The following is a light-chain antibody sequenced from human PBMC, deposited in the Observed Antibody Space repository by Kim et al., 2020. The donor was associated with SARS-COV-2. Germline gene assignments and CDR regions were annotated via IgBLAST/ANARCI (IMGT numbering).Light chain of an antibody. CDR2: AAY. J-gene: IGKJ3*01. V-gene: IGKV1-27*01. CDR1: QDISNY. Sequence: DLQTTKSPSSLSASVGDTVSITCRASQDISNYLAWYQQKAGKVPKLLMYAAYTLQSGVPSRFRGIGSGTDFTLTISSLQPEDVAIYFCQNYDRGPPTFGPGTKVDIK. CDR3: QNYDRGPPT.